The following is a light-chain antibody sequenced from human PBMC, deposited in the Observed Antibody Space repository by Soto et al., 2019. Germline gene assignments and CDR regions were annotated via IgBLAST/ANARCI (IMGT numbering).Light chain of an antibody. Sequence: NFMLTQPHSVSASPEETVTISCTGSSGSIASNYVQWYQQRPGSAPTTVIYDDFQRPSGVPDRFSGSIDSSSTSASLTISGLEPEEEAEYYWQSYDSTNRGVVFGEGTKLAVL. CDR2: DDF. CDR3: QSYDSTNRGVV. J-gene: IGLJ2*01. CDR1: SGSIASNY. V-gene: IGLV6-57*02.